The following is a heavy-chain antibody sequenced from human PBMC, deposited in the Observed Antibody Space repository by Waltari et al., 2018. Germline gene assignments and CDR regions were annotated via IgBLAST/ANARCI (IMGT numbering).Heavy chain of an antibody. Sequence: EVQLLESGGGLVQPGGSLRLSCAASGFTFISYAMSWVRQAPGKGREWVSAISGRGGSTDYADSGKGRFTIARDNSKNTLYLQMNSLRAEDTAVYYCASEQTGTRVGMDYWGQGTLVTVSS. CDR1: GFTFISYA. CDR3: ASEQTGTRVGMDY. D-gene: IGHD1-7*01. V-gene: IGHV3-23*01. J-gene: IGHJ4*02. CDR2: ISGRGGST.